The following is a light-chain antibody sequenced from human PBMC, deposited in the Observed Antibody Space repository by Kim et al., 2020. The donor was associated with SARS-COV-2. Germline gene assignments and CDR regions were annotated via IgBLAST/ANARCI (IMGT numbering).Light chain of an antibody. Sequence: PGQRVTISCSRSSSNIGSNYVYWYQQLPGTAPKLLIYRNNQRPSGVPDRFSGSKSGTSASLAISGLRSEDEADYYCAAWDDSLDWVFGGGTQLTVL. CDR1: SSNIGSNY. V-gene: IGLV1-47*01. CDR2: RNN. CDR3: AAWDDSLDWV. J-gene: IGLJ3*02.